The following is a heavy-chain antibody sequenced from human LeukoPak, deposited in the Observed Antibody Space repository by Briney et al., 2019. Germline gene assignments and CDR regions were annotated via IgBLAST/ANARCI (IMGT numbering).Heavy chain of an antibody. CDR2: INHSGST. D-gene: IGHD3-3*01. V-gene: IGHV4-34*01. CDR3: ARGRGITIFGVGSPPETVFDY. CDR1: GGSFSGYY. J-gene: IGHJ4*02. Sequence: SETLPLTCAVYGGSFSGYYWSWIRQPPGKGLEWIGEINHSGSTNYNPSLKSRVTISVDTSKNQFSLKLSSVTAADTAVYYCARGRGITIFGVGSPPETVFDYWGQGTLVTVSS.